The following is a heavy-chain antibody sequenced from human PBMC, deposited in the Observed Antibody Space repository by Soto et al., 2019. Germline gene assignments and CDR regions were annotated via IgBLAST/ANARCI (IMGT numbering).Heavy chain of an antibody. Sequence: QEQLQQWGAGLLKPSETLSLTCAVYGGSFSGYYWSWIRQPPGKGLEWIGEINHGGSTYYNPSLRSRVTISVDTSKNQFSLKLRSVTAADTAVYYCARQQLVIDDWGQGTLVTVSS. CDR2: INHGGST. CDR1: GGSFSGYY. D-gene: IGHD6-13*01. V-gene: IGHV4-34*01. J-gene: IGHJ4*02. CDR3: ARQQLVIDD.